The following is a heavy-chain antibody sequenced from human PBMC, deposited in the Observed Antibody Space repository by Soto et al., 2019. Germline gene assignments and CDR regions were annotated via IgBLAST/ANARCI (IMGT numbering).Heavy chain of an antibody. Sequence: EVQLVESGGGLVQPGGSLGLSCAASGFTFSSHWRSWLRQAPGQGLAWVANIRQDGREEQYSDTVKGRFTLSSDNAKHALYLQVNGLRVEDTAGYYCAKSEVYSFDIRGQGTMVNVSS. CDR2: IRQDGREE. D-gene: IGHD2-8*01. J-gene: IGHJ3*02. CDR1: GFTFSSHW. CDR3: AKSEVYSFDI. V-gene: IGHV3-7*01.